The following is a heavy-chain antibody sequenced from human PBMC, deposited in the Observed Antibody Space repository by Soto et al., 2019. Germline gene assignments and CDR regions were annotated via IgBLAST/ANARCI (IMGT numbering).Heavy chain of an antibody. Sequence: EVKLVESGGGLVQPGGSLRLSCAASGFSLINFWMAWVRQTGKGLEWVANINSDGSGKYYVDSVEGRFTISRDNAKNSLYLEMNSLRVEDSAVYYCVRVYRYDQNDYWGQGAQVTVSS. CDR2: INSDGSGK. D-gene: IGHD3-16*02. CDR3: VRVYRYDQNDY. CDR1: GFSLINFW. V-gene: IGHV3-7*02. J-gene: IGHJ4*02.